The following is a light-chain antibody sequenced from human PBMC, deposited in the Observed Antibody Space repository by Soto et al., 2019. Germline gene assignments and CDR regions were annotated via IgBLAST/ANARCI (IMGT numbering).Light chain of an antibody. Sequence: QSALTQPASVSGSPGQSITISCTGISSDIGDYNYVSWYQQHPGKAPKLMIYEVSNRPSGVSNRFSGSKSGNTASLTISGLQAEDEADYYCNSYSSTSTPIVFGTGTKLTVL. J-gene: IGLJ1*01. CDR2: EVS. V-gene: IGLV2-14*01. CDR3: NSYSSTSTPIV. CDR1: SSDIGDYNY.